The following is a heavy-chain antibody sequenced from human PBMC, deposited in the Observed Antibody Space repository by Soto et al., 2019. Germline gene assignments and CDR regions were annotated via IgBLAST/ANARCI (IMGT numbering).Heavy chain of an antibody. CDR2: INPSGGST. CDR1: GYTFTSYY. Sequence: SSVKVSCKASGYTFTSYYMHWVRQAPGQGLEWMGIINPSGGSTSYAQKFQGRVTMTRDTSTSTVYMELSSLRSEDTAVYYCARERRRYDSSGAPDAFEIWGQGKMVTV. V-gene: IGHV1-46*01. J-gene: IGHJ3*02. D-gene: IGHD3-22*01. CDR3: ARERRRYDSSGAPDAFEI.